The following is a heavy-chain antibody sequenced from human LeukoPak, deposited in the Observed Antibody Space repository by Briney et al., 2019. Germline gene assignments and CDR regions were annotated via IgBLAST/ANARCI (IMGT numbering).Heavy chain of an antibody. D-gene: IGHD3-10*01. Sequence: ASVKVSCKASGYTFTGYYMHWVRQAPGQGLEWMGWINPNSGGTNYAQKSQGRVTMTRDTSISTAYMELSRLRSDDTAVYYCASSITMVRGAFDYWGQGTLVTVSS. V-gene: IGHV1-2*02. CDR3: ASSITMVRGAFDY. CDR2: INPNSGGT. J-gene: IGHJ4*02. CDR1: GYTFTGYY.